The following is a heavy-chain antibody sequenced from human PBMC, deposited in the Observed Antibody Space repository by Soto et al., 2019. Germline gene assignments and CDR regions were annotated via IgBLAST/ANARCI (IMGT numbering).Heavy chain of an antibody. CDR1: GFTFSSYG. V-gene: IGHV3-30*18. D-gene: IGHD6-19*01. CDR2: ISYDGSNK. J-gene: IGHJ5*02. Sequence: GGSLRLSCAASGFTFSSYGMHWVRQAPGKGLEWVAVISYDGSNKYYADSVKGRFTFSRDNSKNTLYLQMNSLRAEDTAVYYCAKGNGQWPNWFDPWGQGTLVTVSS. CDR3: AKGNGQWPNWFDP.